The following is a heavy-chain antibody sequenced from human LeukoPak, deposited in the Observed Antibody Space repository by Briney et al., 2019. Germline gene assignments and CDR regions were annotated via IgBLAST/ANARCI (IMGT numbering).Heavy chain of an antibody. CDR2: IKKDGSEK. CDR1: GFTFSSYG. Sequence: GGSLRLSCAASGFTFSSYGMSWVRQAPGKGLEWVANIKKDGSEKYYVDSVKSRFTISRDNAQHSLYLQMNTLRAEDTAVYYCARVPGYYYGSGSHDYWGQGTLVTVSS. D-gene: IGHD3-10*01. V-gene: IGHV3-7*04. CDR3: ARVPGYYYGSGSHDY. J-gene: IGHJ4*02.